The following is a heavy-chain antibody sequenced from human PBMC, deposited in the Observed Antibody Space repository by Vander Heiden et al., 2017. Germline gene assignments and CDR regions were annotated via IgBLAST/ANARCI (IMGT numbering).Heavy chain of an antibody. CDR3: ARAGIVVVPAAIQGGWFDP. V-gene: IGHV4-34*01. CDR1: GGSFSGYY. J-gene: IGHJ5*02. Sequence: QVQLQQWGAGLLKPSETLSLTCAAYGGSFSGYYWRWIRQPPGKWLEWIGEINHSGSTNYNPSLKSRVTISVDTSKNQFSLKLSSVTAADTAVYYCARAGIVVVPAAIQGGWFDPWGQGTLVTVSS. CDR2: INHSGST. D-gene: IGHD2-2*02.